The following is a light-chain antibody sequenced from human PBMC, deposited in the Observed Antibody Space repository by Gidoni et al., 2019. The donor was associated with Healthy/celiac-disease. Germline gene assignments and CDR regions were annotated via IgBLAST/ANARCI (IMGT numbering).Light chain of an antibody. V-gene: IGKV1-27*01. CDR3: QKYNSAPWT. CDR1: QGFNNY. J-gene: IGKJ1*01. Sequence: DIQMTQSPSSLSASVGDRVTITCRASQGFNNYLAWYQQKPGKVPSRFSGSGSGTDFTLTISSLQPEDVATYYCQKYNSAPWTFGQGTKVEIK.